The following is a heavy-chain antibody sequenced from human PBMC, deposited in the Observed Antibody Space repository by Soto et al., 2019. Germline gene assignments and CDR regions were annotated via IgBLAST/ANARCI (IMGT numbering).Heavy chain of an antibody. J-gene: IGHJ4*02. V-gene: IGHV1-18*01. CDR3: ARYGYSSGWYSIDY. D-gene: IGHD6-19*01. CDR1: GYTFTSYG. CDR2: ISVYNGNT. Sequence: ASVKVSCKGSGYTFTSYGITWVRQAPGQGLEWMGWISVYNGNTKYAQKFQGRVTMTTDTSTSTAYMELRSLRSDDTAVYYCARYGYSSGWYSIDYWGQGTLVTVS.